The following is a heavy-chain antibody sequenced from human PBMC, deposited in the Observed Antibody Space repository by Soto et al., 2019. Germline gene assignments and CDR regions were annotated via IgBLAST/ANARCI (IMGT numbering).Heavy chain of an antibody. Sequence: KVSCKASGGTFIRYAISWVRQAPGQGLEWMGGIIPIFGTANYAQKFQGRVTITADESTSTAYMELSSLRFEDTAGYYCARAIVGPTTTGWLDPWGQGTLVTVS. CDR1: GGTFIRYA. V-gene: IGHV1-69*01. CDR3: ARAIVGPTTTGWLDP. CDR2: IIPIFGTA. J-gene: IGHJ5*02. D-gene: IGHD1-26*01.